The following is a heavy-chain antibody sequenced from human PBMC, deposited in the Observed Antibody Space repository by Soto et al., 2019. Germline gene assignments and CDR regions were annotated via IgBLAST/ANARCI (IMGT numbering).Heavy chain of an antibody. CDR1: GWSFSGYY. D-gene: IGHD1-20*01. CDR2: INHSGST. CDR3: ASGLITGNYIYYYYGMDV. Sequence: PXETLSLTCAVYGWSFSGYYWSWIRQPPGKGLEWIGEINHSGSTNYNPSLKSRVTISVDTSKNQFSLKLSSVTAADTAVYYCASGLITGNYIYYYYGMDVWGQGTTVTVSS. V-gene: IGHV4-34*01. J-gene: IGHJ6*02.